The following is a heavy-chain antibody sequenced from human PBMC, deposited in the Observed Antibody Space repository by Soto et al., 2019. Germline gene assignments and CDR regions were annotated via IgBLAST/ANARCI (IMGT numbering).Heavy chain of an antibody. CDR3: AKEMNPQSVLDSSSPGGGY. CDR1: GFTFSDYG. V-gene: IGHV3-30*18. Sequence: QVQLVESGGGVVQPGRSLRLSCAVSGFTFSDYGMHWVRQAPGKGLEWVAVMSYAGTYKYYADSVKGRFTISRDLSGNTLFLQMNSLRLEDTAVYFCAKEMNPQSVLDSSSPGGGYWGQGTLVTVSS. D-gene: IGHD6-6*01. CDR2: MSYAGTYK. J-gene: IGHJ4*02.